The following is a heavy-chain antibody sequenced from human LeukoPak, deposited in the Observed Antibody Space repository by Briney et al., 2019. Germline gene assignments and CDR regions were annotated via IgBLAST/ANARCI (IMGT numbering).Heavy chain of an antibody. CDR1: GFTFSSYA. J-gene: IGHJ4*02. D-gene: IGHD4-17*01. V-gene: IGHV3-23*01. Sequence: PGGSLRLSCAASGFTFSSYAMSWVRQAPGKGLEWVSAISGSGGSTYYADSVKGRFTISRDNSKNTLYLQMNSLRAEDTAVYYCAKSSDETKHGYGDPGFWGQGTLVTVSS. CDR3: AKSSDETKHGYGDPGF. CDR2: ISGSGGST.